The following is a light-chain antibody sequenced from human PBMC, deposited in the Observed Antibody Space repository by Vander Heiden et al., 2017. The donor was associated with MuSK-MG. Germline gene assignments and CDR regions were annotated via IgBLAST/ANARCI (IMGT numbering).Light chain of an antibody. Sequence: DIQMTHSPSSLSASVGDRITIHCRASQTISTYLNWYQQKPGKAPNLLIYAASSLQSGVPSRFSGSGSGTDFTLTITSLQPEDVAIYYCQQSYSNPQTFGQGTKVEIK. J-gene: IGKJ1*01. CDR1: QTISTY. V-gene: IGKV1-39*01. CDR3: QQSYSNPQT. CDR2: AAS.